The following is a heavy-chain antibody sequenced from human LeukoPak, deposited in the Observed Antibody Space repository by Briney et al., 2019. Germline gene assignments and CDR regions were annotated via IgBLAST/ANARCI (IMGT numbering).Heavy chain of an antibody. J-gene: IGHJ5*02. CDR1: GFTFSRYW. Sequence: GGSLRLSCAASGFTFSRYWMTWVHQAPGKGLEWVANIKQDGSEKHYVDSVKGRFTISRDNAKNSLSLQMDSLRAEDTAVYYCASRGIVELRFDPWGQGTLVTVSS. CDR3: ASRGIVELRFDP. V-gene: IGHV3-7*01. CDR2: IKQDGSEK. D-gene: IGHD3-10*01.